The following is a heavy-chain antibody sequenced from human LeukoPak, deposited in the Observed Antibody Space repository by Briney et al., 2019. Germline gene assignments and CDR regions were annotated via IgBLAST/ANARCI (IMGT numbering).Heavy chain of an antibody. J-gene: IGHJ4*02. CDR1: GYTFTVYY. CDR2: INPNSGGT. CDR3: ARAIDYGSGSYLLDY. Sequence: GASVKVSCTASGYTFTVYYIRWVGQAPGQGLEWMGGINPNSGGTNYPQKFQGRVTMTRDTSISTAYMELSRLRSDDTAVYYCARAIDYGSGSYLLDYWGQGTLLTVSS. D-gene: IGHD3-10*01. V-gene: IGHV1-2*02.